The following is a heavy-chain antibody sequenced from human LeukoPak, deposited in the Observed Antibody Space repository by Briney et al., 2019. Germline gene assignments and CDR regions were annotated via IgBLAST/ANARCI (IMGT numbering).Heavy chain of an antibody. V-gene: IGHV4-34*01. J-gene: IGHJ4*02. CDR1: GGSFSGYY. CDR3: VRGAYDYVWGSYRQTFDY. Sequence: SETLSLTCAVYGGSFSGYYWSWIRQPPGKGLEWIGEINHSGNTNYNPSLKSRVTISVDTSKNQFSLKLSSVTAADTAVYYCVRGAYDYVWGSYRQTFDYWGQGTLVTVSS. D-gene: IGHD3-16*02. CDR2: INHSGNT.